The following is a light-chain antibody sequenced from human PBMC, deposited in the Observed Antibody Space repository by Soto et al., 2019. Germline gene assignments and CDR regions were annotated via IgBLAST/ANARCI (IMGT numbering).Light chain of an antibody. Sequence: DIQMTQSPSTLSASVGYIVTITCRSSQSISSWLAWYQQKPGKAPKLLIYDASSLESGVPSRFSGSGSGTEFTLTISSLQPDDFATYYCQQYNSYWKFGQGTKVDIK. V-gene: IGKV1-5*01. CDR2: DAS. CDR3: QQYNSYWK. J-gene: IGKJ1*01. CDR1: QSISSW.